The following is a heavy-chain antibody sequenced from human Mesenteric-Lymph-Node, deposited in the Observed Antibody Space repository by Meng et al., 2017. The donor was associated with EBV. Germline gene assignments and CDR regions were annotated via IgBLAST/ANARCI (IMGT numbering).Heavy chain of an antibody. Sequence: AQLGESGASLLQPWEELHLRSPFSGTSVSIVSYSWSWCRQPPGKGLEWIGYIYDSGSTNYNPSLESRVTISVDTSKNKFSLRLTSVTAADTAVYFCATEFTAKDFGVVPAARWSWFDPWGQGTLVTVSS. CDR2: IYDSGST. D-gene: IGHD2-2*01. CDR1: GTSVSIVSYS. V-gene: IGHV4-61*01. J-gene: IGHJ5*02. CDR3: ATEFTAKDFGVVPAARWSWFDP.